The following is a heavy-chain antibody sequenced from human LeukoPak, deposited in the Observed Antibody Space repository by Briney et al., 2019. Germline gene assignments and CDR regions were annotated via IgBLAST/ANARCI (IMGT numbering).Heavy chain of an antibody. Sequence: GASVKVSCKASGGTFSSYAISWVRQAPGQGLEWMGRIIPILGIANYAQKFQGRVTITADKSTSTAYMELSSLRSEDTAVYYCATHILYSSSWYDLFGYWGQGTLVTVSS. J-gene: IGHJ4*02. V-gene: IGHV1-69*04. CDR3: ATHILYSSSWYDLFGY. CDR1: GGTFSSYA. D-gene: IGHD6-13*01. CDR2: IIPILGIA.